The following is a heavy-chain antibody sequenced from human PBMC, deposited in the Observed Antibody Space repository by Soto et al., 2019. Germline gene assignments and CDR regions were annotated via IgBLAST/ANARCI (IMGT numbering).Heavy chain of an antibody. CDR1: GFTLSSYA. Sequence: LRLSCAASGFTLSSYAMSWVRQSPGKGLEWVSAISGSGGSTYYADSVKGRFTISRDNSKNTLYLQMNSLRAEDTAVYYCAKDPYRSSCNNWFDPWGQGTLVSVSS. D-gene: IGHD6-13*01. J-gene: IGHJ5*02. CDR2: ISGSGGST. V-gene: IGHV3-23*01. CDR3: AKDPYRSSCNNWFDP.